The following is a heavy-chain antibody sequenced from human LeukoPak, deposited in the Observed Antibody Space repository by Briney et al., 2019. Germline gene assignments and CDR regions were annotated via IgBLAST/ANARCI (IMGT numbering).Heavy chain of an antibody. V-gene: IGHV1-18*01. CDR1: GYTFTSYG. CDR3: ARESAVVVAAKGADY. D-gene: IGHD2-15*01. J-gene: IGHJ4*02. CDR2: ISAYNGNT. Sequence: ASVNVSCKASGYTFTSYGISWVRQAPGQGLEWMGWISAYNGNTNYAQKLQGRVTMTTDTSTSTAYMELRSLRSDDTAVYYCARESAVVVAAKGADYWGQGTLVTVSS.